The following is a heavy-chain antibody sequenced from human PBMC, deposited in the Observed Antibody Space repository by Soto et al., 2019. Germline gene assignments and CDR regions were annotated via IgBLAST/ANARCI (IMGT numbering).Heavy chain of an antibody. CDR3: ASRRRGDYYYYYMYV. J-gene: IGHJ6*03. CDR1: GGSISSYY. Sequence: SETLSLTCTVSGGSISSYYWSWIRQPPGKGLEWIGYIYYSGSTNYNPSLKSRVTISVDTSKNQFSLKRSSVTAADTAVYYCASRRRGDYYYYYMYVWGKGTTVTVSS. V-gene: IGHV4-59*08. D-gene: IGHD3-10*01. CDR2: IYYSGST.